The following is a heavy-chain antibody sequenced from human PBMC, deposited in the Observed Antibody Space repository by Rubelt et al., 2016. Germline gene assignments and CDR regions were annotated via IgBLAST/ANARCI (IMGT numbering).Heavy chain of an antibody. CDR3: ATRLPTDY. CDR2: IYRGGNT. CDR1: GGSLSSYY. Sequence: QVQLQESGPGLMKSWETLSLTCTVSGGSLSSYYWSWIRQPPGKGLEWIGSIYRGGNTYYNLSLRSRVTISVDTSKNQFSLKVSPVTAADTAGYFCATRLPTDYWSQGTPVTV. D-gene: IGHD2-15*01. V-gene: IGHV4-59*04. J-gene: IGHJ4*02.